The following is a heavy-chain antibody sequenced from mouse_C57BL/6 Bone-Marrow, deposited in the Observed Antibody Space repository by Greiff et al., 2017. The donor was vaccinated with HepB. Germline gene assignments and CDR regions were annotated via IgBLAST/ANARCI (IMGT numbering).Heavy chain of an antibody. D-gene: IGHD2-5*01. CDR1: GYTFTDYE. J-gene: IGHJ2*01. V-gene: IGHV1-15*01. CDR2: IDPETGGT. Sequence: QVQLQQSGAELVRPGASVTLSCKASGYTFTDYEMHWVKQTPVHGLEWIGAIDPETGGTAYNQKFKGKAILTADKSSSTAYMELRSLTSEDSAVYYCTKAYYSNYEDYWGQGATLTVSS. CDR3: TKAYYSNYEDY.